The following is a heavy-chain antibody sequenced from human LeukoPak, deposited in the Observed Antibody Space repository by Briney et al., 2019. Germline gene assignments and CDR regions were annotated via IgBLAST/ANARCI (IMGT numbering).Heavy chain of an antibody. CDR1: GGSISSYY. V-gene: IGHV4-59*08. Sequence: SETLSLTCTVSGGSISSYYWSWIRQPPGKGLEWIGYIYYSGSTNYNPSLKSRVTISVDTSKNQLSLKLSSVTAADTAVYYCARLLGDYDCSGGSCYIDYWGQGTLVTVSS. CDR2: IYYSGST. CDR3: ARLLGDYDCSGGSCYIDY. J-gene: IGHJ4*02. D-gene: IGHD2-15*01.